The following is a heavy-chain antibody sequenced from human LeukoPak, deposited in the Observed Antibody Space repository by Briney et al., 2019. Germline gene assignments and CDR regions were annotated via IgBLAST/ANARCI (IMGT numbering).Heavy chain of an antibody. CDR1: GFTFSSYG. CDR3: AREYGSGSYGWFDP. J-gene: IGHJ5*02. Sequence: GGSLRLSCAASGFTFSSYGMHWVRQAPGKGLEWVAVIWYDGSNKYYTDSVKGRFTISRDNSKNTLYLQMNSLRAEDTAVYYCAREYGSGSYGWFDPWGQGTLVTVSS. V-gene: IGHV3-33*01. CDR2: IWYDGSNK. D-gene: IGHD3-10*01.